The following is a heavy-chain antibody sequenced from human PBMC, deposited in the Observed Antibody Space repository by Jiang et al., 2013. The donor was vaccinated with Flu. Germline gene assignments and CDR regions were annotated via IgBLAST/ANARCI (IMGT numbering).Heavy chain of an antibody. D-gene: IGHD1-26*01. V-gene: IGHV3-30-3*01. CDR2: ISYDGSNK. CDR3: ARDPTVGATGPFDY. CDR1: GFTFSSYA. Sequence: GVVQPGRSLRLSCAASGFTFSSYAMHWVRQAPGKGLEWVAVISYDGSNKYYADSVKGRFTISRDNSKNTLYLQMNSLRAEDTAVYYCARDPTVGATGPFDYWGQGTLVTVSS. J-gene: IGHJ4*02.